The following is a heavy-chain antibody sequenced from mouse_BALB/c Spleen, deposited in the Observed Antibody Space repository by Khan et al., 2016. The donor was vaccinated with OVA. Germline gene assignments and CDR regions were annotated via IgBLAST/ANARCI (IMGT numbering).Heavy chain of an antibody. J-gene: IGHJ1*01. V-gene: IGHV3-2*02. CDR3: ASRAYHANWYFDV. CDR1: GYSITSDYA. D-gene: IGHD3-3*01. Sequence: VQLKESGPGLVKPSQSLSLTCTVTGYSITSDYAWNWIRQFPGNKLEWMGYISYSGSTSYNPSLKSRISITRDTSKNQFFLQLNSVTTGDTATSFCASRAYHANWYFDVWGAGTTVTVSS. CDR2: ISYSGST.